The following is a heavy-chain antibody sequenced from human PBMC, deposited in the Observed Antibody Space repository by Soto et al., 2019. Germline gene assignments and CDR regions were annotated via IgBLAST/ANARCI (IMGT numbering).Heavy chain of an antibody. Sequence: AVKVFCKASGGPFRSYAISWVRQAPGQGPEWLEGIIPIFGTANYAQKFQGRVTITADESTSIAYMELSSLRSEDTAVYYCARVLSQFREVPRRHDNWFDPWGQGTLVTVSS. CDR1: GGPFRSYA. CDR2: IIPIFGTA. V-gene: IGHV1-69*13. D-gene: IGHD3-10*01. CDR3: ARVLSQFREVPRRHDNWFDP. J-gene: IGHJ5*02.